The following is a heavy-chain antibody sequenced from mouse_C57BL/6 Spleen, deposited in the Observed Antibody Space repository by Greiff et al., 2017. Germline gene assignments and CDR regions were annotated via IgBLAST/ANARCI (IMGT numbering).Heavy chain of an antibody. CDR3: ARFTTVVATRIGFDY. V-gene: IGHV1-50*01. CDR1: GYTFTSYW. D-gene: IGHD1-1*01. J-gene: IGHJ2*01. Sequence: QVQLQQPGAELVKPGAPVKLSCKASGYTFTSYWMQWVKQRPGQGLEWIGEIDPSDSYTNYNQKFKGKATLTVDTSSSTAYMQLSSLTSEDSAVYYCARFTTVVATRIGFDYWGQGTTLTVSS. CDR2: IDPSDSYT.